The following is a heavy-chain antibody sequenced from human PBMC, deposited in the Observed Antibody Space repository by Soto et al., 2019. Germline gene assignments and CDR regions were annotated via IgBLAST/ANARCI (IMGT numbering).Heavy chain of an antibody. J-gene: IGHJ6*02. CDR2: ISAYNGNT. CDR3: ARDPYCYDSSGYFSEDYYYGVDV. CDR1: GYTFTSYG. V-gene: IGHV1-18*01. D-gene: IGHD3-22*01. Sequence: ASVKVSCKASGYTFTSYGISWVRQAPGQGLEWMGWISAYNGNTNYAQKLQGRVTMTTDTSTSTAYMELRSLRSDDTAVYYCARDPYCYDSSGYFSEDYYYGVDVCCQATRVTVSS.